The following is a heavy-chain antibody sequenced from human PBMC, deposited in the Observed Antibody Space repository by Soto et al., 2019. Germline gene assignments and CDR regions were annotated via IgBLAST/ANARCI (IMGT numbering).Heavy chain of an antibody. J-gene: IGHJ5*02. Sequence: ASGFTFSSYAMHWVRQAPGKGLEWVALISYDGSTKYYADSVKGRFTFSRDNSKNTLYLQMNSLRAEDTAVYYCARDHGNYYDSSGYYWFNPWGQGTLVTVSS. V-gene: IGHV3-30-3*01. CDR3: ARDHGNYYDSSGYYWFNP. D-gene: IGHD3-22*01. CDR2: ISYDGSTK. CDR1: GFTFSSYA.